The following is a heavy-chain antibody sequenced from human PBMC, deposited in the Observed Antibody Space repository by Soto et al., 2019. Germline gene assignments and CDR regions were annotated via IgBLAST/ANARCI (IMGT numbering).Heavy chain of an antibody. CDR3: AHRPRGYSYHFDY. D-gene: IGHD5-18*01. CDR1: GFSLSTRGVG. V-gene: IGHV2-5*02. CDR2: IYWDDDE. Sequence: QITLKESGPTLVKPPQTLTLTCTFSGFSLSTRGVGVGWIRQPPGKALDWLALIYWDDDEGYSTSLKSRLTITKDTLKNQVVLTMTNMDLVDTATYCCAHRPRGYSYHFDYCGQGTLVTFSS. J-gene: IGHJ4*02.